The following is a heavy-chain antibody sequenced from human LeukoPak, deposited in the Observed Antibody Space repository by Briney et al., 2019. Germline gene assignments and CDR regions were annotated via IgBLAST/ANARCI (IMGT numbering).Heavy chain of an antibody. Sequence: SESLSLTCAVSGGSISSYYWSWIRQPAGKGLEWIGRIYTSGSTNYNPSLKSRLTMSVDTSNNQFSLKLTSMTAADTAVYYCAREVNSSTWRPLDFWGQGTLVTVSS. J-gene: IGHJ4*02. V-gene: IGHV4-4*07. CDR1: GGSISSYY. CDR2: IYTSGST. D-gene: IGHD6-13*01. CDR3: AREVNSSTWRPLDF.